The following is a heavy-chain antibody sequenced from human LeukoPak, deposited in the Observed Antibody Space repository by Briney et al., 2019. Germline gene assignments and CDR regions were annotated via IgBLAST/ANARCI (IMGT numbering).Heavy chain of an antibody. D-gene: IGHD1-1*01. CDR2: IIPIFGTA. Sequence: SVKVSCKASGGTFSSYAISWVRQAPGQGLEWMGGIIPIFGTANYAQKFQGRVTITAGESTSTAYVEPSSLRSEDTAVYYCARIPTGTYRFDPWGQGTLVTVSS. V-gene: IGHV1-69*13. CDR3: ARIPTGTYRFDP. J-gene: IGHJ5*02. CDR1: GGTFSSYA.